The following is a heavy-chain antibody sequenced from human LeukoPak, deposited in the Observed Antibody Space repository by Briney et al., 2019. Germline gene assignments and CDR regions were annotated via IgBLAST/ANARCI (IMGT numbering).Heavy chain of an antibody. D-gene: IGHD6-19*01. CDR3: AGLRVRGWYENAFDI. Sequence: KSSETLSLTCTVSGGSISSYYWSWIRQPPGKGLEWIGYIYYSGSTNYNPSLKSRVTISVDTSKNQFSLKLSSVTAADTAVYYCAGLRVRGWYENAFDIWGQGTMVTVSS. CDR1: GGSISSYY. J-gene: IGHJ3*02. CDR2: IYYSGST. V-gene: IGHV4-59*08.